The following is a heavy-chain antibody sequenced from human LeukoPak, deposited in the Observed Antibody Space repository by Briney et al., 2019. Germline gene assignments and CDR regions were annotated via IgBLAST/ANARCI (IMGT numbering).Heavy chain of an antibody. V-gene: IGHV1-2*02. CDR3: ARVSVTTGDAFDI. CDR1: GYTFTSYG. Sequence: ASVKVSCKASGYTFTSYGISWVRQAPGQGLEWMGWINPNSGGTNYAQKFQGRVTMTRDTSISTAYMELSRLRSDDTAVYYCARVSVTTGDAFDIWGQGTMVTVSS. J-gene: IGHJ3*02. D-gene: IGHD4-11*01. CDR2: INPNSGGT.